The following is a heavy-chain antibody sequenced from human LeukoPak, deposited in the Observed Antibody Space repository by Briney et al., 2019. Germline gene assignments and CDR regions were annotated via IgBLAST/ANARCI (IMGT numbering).Heavy chain of an antibody. CDR1: GFTFSSYG. J-gene: IGHJ4*02. D-gene: IGHD6-13*01. CDR2: ISYDGSNK. CDR3: AKDRGIAAAGRSRMLYYFDY. V-gene: IGHV3-30*18. Sequence: PGRSLRLSCAASGFTFSSYGMHRVRQAPGKGLEWVAVISYDGSNKYYADSVKGRFTISRDNSKNTLYLQMNSLRAEDTAVYYCAKDRGIAAAGRSRMLYYFDYWGQGTLVTVSS.